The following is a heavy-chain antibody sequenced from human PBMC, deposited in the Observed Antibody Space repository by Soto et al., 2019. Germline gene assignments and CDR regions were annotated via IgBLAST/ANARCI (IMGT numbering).Heavy chain of an antibody. CDR1: GGTFSSYA. CDR3: ARTHTNAGDYVLDGAFDI. D-gene: IGHD4-17*01. Sequence: QVQLVQSGAEVKKPGSSVKVSCKASGGTFSSYAISWVRQAPGQGLEWMGGIIPIFGTANYAQKFQGRVKLTADESTSTAYMELSSLRSEDTAVYYCARTHTNAGDYVLDGAFDIWGQGTMVTVSS. J-gene: IGHJ3*02. CDR2: IIPIFGTA. V-gene: IGHV1-69*01.